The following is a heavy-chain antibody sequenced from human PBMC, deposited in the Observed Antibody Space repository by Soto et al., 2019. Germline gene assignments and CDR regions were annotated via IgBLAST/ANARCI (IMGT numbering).Heavy chain of an antibody. D-gene: IGHD2-2*02. Sequence: PGGSLRLSCSASGFIFNNYAIHWVRQAPGKGLEYVSVISNNGGSTYYADSVNGRFTISRDNSKNTLFLQMSSLRADDTAVYYCVKALSARYNSAKAFDVWGQGTMVTVS. J-gene: IGHJ3*01. V-gene: IGHV3-64D*06. CDR2: ISNNGGST. CDR3: VKALSARYNSAKAFDV. CDR1: GFIFNNYA.